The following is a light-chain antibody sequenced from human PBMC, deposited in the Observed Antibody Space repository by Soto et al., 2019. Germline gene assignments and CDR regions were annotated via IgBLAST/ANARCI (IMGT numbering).Light chain of an antibody. V-gene: IGLV1-47*01. CDR2: RNN. CDR3: AAWVDGRSAYVV. Sequence: QSVLTQPPSASGTPGQRVTISCSGSSSNIGSNYVYWYQQLPGTAPKLLIYRNNQRPSGVPDRFSGSKSGTSASLAISGLRSEVGADYYGAAWVDGRSAYVVFGEGTKRPVL. J-gene: IGLJ2*01. CDR1: SSNIGSNY.